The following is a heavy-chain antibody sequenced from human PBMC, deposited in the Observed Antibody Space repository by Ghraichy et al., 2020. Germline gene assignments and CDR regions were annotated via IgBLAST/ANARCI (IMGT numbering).Heavy chain of an antibody. CDR3: ARDGGVVVAANKHDAFDI. D-gene: IGHD2-15*01. CDR2: IYSGGST. Sequence: GGSLRLSCAASGFTVSSNYMSWVRQAPGKGLEWVSVIYSGGSTYYADSVKGRFTISRDNSKNTLYLQMNSLRAGDTAVYYCARDGGVVVAANKHDAFDIWGQGTMVTVSS. J-gene: IGHJ3*02. CDR1: GFTVSSNY. V-gene: IGHV3-66*01.